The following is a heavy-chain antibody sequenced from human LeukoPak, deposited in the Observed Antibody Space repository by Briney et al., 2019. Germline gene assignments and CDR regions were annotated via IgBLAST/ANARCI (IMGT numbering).Heavy chain of an antibody. J-gene: IGHJ5*02. V-gene: IGHV3-11*01. Sequence: GGSLRLSCAASGFTFSDYYMSWMRQAPGKGLEWVSYISSGGSTIYYADSVKGRFTISGDDAKNSLYLQMNSLRAEDTAVYYCARDQGGNCHSPWGQGTLVTVSS. CDR3: ARDQGGNCHSP. CDR2: ISSGGSTI. CDR1: GFTFSDYY. D-gene: IGHD2-15*01.